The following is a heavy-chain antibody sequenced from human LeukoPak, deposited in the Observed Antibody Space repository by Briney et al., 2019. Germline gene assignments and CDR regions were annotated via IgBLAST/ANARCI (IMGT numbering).Heavy chain of an antibody. CDR1: GYTLVELS. D-gene: IGHD3-3*01. CDR3: ATFTVSGVIMKKFDL. CDR2: YRHEDGEK. V-gene: IGHV1-24*01. J-gene: IGHJ5*02. Sequence: ASVKVSCKVSGYTLVELSMHWVRQASGKGLEWMGGYRHEDGEKIYAQKFQGRVTMTEDTSTDTGYLELSSLRSEDTAVYYCATFTVSGVIMKKFDLWGQGTLVTVSS.